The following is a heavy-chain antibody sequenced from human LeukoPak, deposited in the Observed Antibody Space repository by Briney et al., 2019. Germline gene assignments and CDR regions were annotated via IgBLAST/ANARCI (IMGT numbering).Heavy chain of an antibody. Sequence: SQTLSLTFAISGDSVSNNSVTWNWIRQSPSRGLEWLGRTYYRSTWYNDYAVSVRGRITVNPDTSKNQFPLHLNSVTPEDTAVYYCARRLTQYDCFDPWGQGILVTVSS. CDR2: TYYRSTWYN. D-gene: IGHD2-2*01. J-gene: IGHJ5*02. CDR3: ARRLTQYDCFDP. V-gene: IGHV6-1*01. CDR1: GDSVSNNSVT.